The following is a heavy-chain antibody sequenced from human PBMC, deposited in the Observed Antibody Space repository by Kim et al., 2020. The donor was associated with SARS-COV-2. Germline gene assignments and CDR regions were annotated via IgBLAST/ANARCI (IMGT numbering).Heavy chain of an antibody. Sequence: YADSVKGRFTISRDNSKNMLYMEMKSLRVEDTAIYFCVKEGVGMVTVEEGDDWGQGTLVTVSS. D-gene: IGHD2-21*02. CDR3: VKEGVGMVTVEEGDD. V-gene: IGHV3-23*01. J-gene: IGHJ4*02.